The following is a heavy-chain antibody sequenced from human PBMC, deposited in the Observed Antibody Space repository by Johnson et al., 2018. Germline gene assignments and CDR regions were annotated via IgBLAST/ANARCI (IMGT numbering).Heavy chain of an antibody. CDR1: GYSFTNSG. Sequence: QVQLVQSGAEVKKPGASVKVSCKASGYSFTNSGMHWVRQAPGQRLEWMGWIRAGNGITKYSEKFQGRVTITRDTSASTAYMDLSSLRSEDTAVYYCVASTPSYYMDVWGTGTTVTVSS. J-gene: IGHJ6*03. D-gene: IGHD2-2*01. CDR2: IRAGNGIT. CDR3: VASTPSYYMDV. V-gene: IGHV1-3*01.